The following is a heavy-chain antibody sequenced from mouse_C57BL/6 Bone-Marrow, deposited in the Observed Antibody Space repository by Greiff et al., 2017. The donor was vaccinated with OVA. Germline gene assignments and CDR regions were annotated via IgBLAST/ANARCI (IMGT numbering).Heavy chain of an antibody. V-gene: IGHV1-69*01. J-gene: IGHJ3*01. CDR1: GYTFTSYW. CDR2: IDPSDSYT. Sequence: QVQLQQPGAELVMPGASVKLSCKASGYTFTSYWMHWVKQRPEQGLEWIGEIDPSDSYTNYNQKFKGKSTLTVDKSSSTAYMQLSSLTSEDSAVYYCARAYDGYYGFAYWGQGTLVTVSA. D-gene: IGHD2-3*01. CDR3: ARAYDGYYGFAY.